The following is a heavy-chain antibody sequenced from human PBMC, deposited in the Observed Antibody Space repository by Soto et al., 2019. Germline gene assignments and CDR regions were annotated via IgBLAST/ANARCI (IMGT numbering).Heavy chain of an antibody. D-gene: IGHD3-10*02. J-gene: IGHJ5*02. Sequence: GGSLSLSCAATRLCFRSYCLDWVRQAPGKGLVWVSRINMDGRSTRYADFVEGRFTISRDNARNTLYLQMKNLRAEDTATYYCARTVRGANNWFDPWGQGP. CDR1: RLCFRSYC. CDR3: ARTVRGANNWFDP. CDR2: INMDGRST. V-gene: IGHV3-74*01.